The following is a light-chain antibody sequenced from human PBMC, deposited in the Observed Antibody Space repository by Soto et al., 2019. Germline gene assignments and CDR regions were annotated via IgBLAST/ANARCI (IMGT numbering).Light chain of an antibody. Sequence: QSALTQPASVSGSLGQSITISCTGTSSDVGGYNYVSWYQQHPGKAPKLMIYEVTYRPSGVSDRFSGSKSGNTASLTVSALQAEDEADYYCSSYASSGTLYVFGTGTKLTVL. V-gene: IGLV2-14*01. CDR3: SSYASSGTLYV. J-gene: IGLJ1*01. CDR2: EVT. CDR1: SSDVGGYNY.